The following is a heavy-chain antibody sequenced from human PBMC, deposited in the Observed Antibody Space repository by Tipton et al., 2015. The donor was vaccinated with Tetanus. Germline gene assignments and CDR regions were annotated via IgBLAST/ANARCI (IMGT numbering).Heavy chain of an antibody. CDR2: IYYSGGT. CDR1: GGSISSYY. CDR3: ARHPLRPISSAGLGELSGGNWFDP. J-gene: IGHJ5*02. Sequence: GLVKPSETLSLTCTVSGGSISSYYWSWIRQPPGKGLEWIGYIYYSGGTNYNPSLKSRVTISVDTSKNQFSLKLSSVTAADTAVYYWARHPLRPISSAGLGELSGGNWFDPWGQGTLVTVSS. V-gene: IGHV4-59*08. D-gene: IGHD3-16*02.